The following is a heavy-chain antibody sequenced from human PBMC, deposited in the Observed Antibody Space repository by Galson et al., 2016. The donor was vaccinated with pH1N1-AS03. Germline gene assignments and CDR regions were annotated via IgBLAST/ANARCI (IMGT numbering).Heavy chain of an antibody. CDR2: ISGSGGST. J-gene: IGHJ4*02. Sequence: SLRLSCAASGFTFSDYWMHWVRQAPGKGLVWVSAISGSGGSTYYADSVKGRFTISRDNSKNTLYLQMNSLRAEDTAVYYCAPDSSGWYNDYWGQGTLVTVSS. D-gene: IGHD6-19*01. V-gene: IGHV3-23*01. CDR3: APDSSGWYNDY. CDR1: GFTFSDYW.